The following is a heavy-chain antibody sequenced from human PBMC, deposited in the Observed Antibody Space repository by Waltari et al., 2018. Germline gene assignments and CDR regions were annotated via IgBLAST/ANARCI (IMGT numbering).Heavy chain of an antibody. CDR2: MDPEDGET. Sequence: EVELVQSGAEVKKPGATVKISCKASGYTFMDYFMHWVQQAPGTGLEWMGRMDPEDGETVYSEKLQGRVTITADTSTYTAYMELSSLTSGDTAVYYCAPLPGGSGQTFDYWGQGTLVTVSS. J-gene: IGHJ4*02. V-gene: IGHV1-69-2*01. CDR3: APLPGGSGQTFDY. CDR1: GYTFMDYF. D-gene: IGHD3-10*01.